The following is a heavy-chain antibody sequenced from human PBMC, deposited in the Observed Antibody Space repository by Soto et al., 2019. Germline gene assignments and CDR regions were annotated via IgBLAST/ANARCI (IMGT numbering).Heavy chain of an antibody. CDR1: GFTFSSYG. CDR2: ISGSGGNT. J-gene: IGHJ4*02. CDR3: AKDDYDSRGSVRYLDY. Sequence: EVQLLESGGGLVQPGGSLRLSCAASGFTFSSYGMSWVRQAPGKGLEWVSAISGSGGNTYYADSVKGRFTISRDNSKNTLYLQMNGLRAEDTAVYYCAKDDYDSRGSVRYLDYWGQGTLVTVSS. D-gene: IGHD3-22*01. V-gene: IGHV3-23*01.